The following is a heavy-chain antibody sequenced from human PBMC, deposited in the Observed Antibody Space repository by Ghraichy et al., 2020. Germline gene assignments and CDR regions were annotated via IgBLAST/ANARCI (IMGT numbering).Heavy chain of an antibody. CDR1: GFTFSSFW. CDR3: ATAPGWEQLH. D-gene: IGHD1-26*01. V-gene: IGHV3-7*03. CDR2: IKQDGSEK. J-gene: IGHJ4*02. Sequence: LTCAASGFTFSSFWMTWVRQAPGKGLEWVANIKQDGSEKFYVDSVKGRFTISRDNAKNSMYLQMNSLRAEDTAVYYCATAPGWEQLHWGQGTLVIVSS.